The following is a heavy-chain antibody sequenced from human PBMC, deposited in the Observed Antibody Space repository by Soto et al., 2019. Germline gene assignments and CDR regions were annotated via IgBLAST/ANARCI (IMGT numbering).Heavy chain of an antibody. CDR1: GFTFTTNW. J-gene: IGHJ4*02. CDR2: INSDGTTT. Sequence: EVQLVESGGGLVQPGGSLRLSCVASGFTFTTNWMHWVRQAPGKGLVWLSRINSDGTTTTYADSVKGRFTISRDNAKNTLYLQVNGIGGEDTAVDYCTRGVATGEGISHFENWGQGTLVTVSS. D-gene: IGHD3-9*01. CDR3: TRGVATGEGISHFEN. V-gene: IGHV3-74*01.